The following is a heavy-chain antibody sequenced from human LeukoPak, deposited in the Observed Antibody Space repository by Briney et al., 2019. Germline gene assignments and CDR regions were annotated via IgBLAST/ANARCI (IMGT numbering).Heavy chain of an antibody. CDR3: ATLRFLEWFSYYYYMDV. V-gene: IGHV1-69-2*01. D-gene: IGHD3-3*01. J-gene: IGHJ6*03. CDR2: VDPEDGET. CDR1: GYTFTDYY. Sequence: ATVKISCKVSGYTFTDYYMHWVQPAPGKGLEWMGLVDPEDGETIYAEKFQGRVTITADTSTDTAYMELSSLRSEDTAVYYCATLRFLEWFSYYYYMDVWGKGTTVTVSS.